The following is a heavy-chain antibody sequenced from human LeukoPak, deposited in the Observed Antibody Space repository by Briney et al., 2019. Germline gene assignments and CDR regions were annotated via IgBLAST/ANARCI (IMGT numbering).Heavy chain of an antibody. D-gene: IGHD1-1*01. Sequence: TGGSLRLSCAASGFTFSNYWMSWLRQAPGKGLEWVANIKQDGSEKYYVDSVKGRFTISRDNAKNSLYLQMNSLRAEDTAVYYCARDERYYYDYWGQGTLVTVSS. CDR1: GFTFSNYW. J-gene: IGHJ4*02. V-gene: IGHV3-7*01. CDR3: ARDERYYYDY. CDR2: IKQDGSEK.